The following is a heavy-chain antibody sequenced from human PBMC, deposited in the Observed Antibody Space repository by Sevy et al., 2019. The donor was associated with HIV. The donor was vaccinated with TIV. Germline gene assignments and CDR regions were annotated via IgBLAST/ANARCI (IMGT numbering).Heavy chain of an antibody. CDR3: ARDPGRGVTIFGVVIHPFNYYGMDV. CDR1: GFTFSSYW. J-gene: IGHJ6*02. V-gene: IGHV3-7*01. CDR2: IKQDGSEK. Sequence: GGSLRLSCAASGFTFSSYWMSWVRQAPGKGLEWVANIKQDGSEKYYVDSVKGRFTISRDNAKNSLYLQMNSLRAEDTAVYYCARDPGRGVTIFGVVIHPFNYYGMDVWGQWTTVTVSS. D-gene: IGHD3-3*01.